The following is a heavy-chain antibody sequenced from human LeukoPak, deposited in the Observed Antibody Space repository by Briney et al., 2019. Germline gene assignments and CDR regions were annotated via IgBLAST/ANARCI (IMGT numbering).Heavy chain of an antibody. CDR2: ISAYNGNT. D-gene: IGHD2-15*01. J-gene: IGHJ3*02. Sequence: ASVKVSCKASGYTFTSYDINWVRQATGQGLEWMGWISAYNGNTNYAQKLQGRVTMTTDTSTSTAYMELRSLRSDDTAVYYCAREHGLGYCSGGSCYSILGAFDIWGQGTMVTVSS. CDR1: GYTFTSYD. CDR3: AREHGLGYCSGGSCYSILGAFDI. V-gene: IGHV1-18*01.